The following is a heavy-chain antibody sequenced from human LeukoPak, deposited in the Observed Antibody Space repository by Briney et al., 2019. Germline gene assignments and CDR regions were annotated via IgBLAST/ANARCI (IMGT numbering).Heavy chain of an antibody. D-gene: IGHD6-19*01. CDR2: INHSGST. J-gene: IGHJ4*02. CDR3: ARDGYISVAGYFDY. Sequence: SETLSLTCAVYGGSFSGYYWSWIRQPPGKGLEWIGEINHSGSTNYNPSLKSRVTISVDTSKNQFSLKLSSVTAADTAVYYCARDGYISVAGYFDYWGQGTLVTVSS. CDR1: GGSFSGYY. V-gene: IGHV4-34*01.